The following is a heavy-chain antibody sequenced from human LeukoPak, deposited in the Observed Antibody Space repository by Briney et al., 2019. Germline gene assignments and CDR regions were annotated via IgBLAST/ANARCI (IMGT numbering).Heavy chain of an antibody. CDR1: GFTVSSNE. CDR2: ISGGST. Sequence: GGSLRLSCAASGFTVSSNEMSWVRQAPGKGLEWVSSISGGSTYYAGSVKGRFTISRDNSKNTLHLQMNSLRAEDTAVYYCAKDLLRDRWFGESWGQGTLVTVSS. D-gene: IGHD3-10*01. V-gene: IGHV3-38-3*01. J-gene: IGHJ5*02. CDR3: AKDLLRDRWFGES.